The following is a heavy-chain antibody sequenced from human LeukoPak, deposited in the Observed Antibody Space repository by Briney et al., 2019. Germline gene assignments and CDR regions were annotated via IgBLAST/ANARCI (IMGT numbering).Heavy chain of an antibody. CDR3: AKSVSLIVVAGGYFDY. CDR2: MSGSGATT. J-gene: IGHJ4*02. CDR1: GFTFNNYA. V-gene: IGHV3-23*01. D-gene: IGHD3-22*01. Sequence: GGSLRRSCVASGFTFNNYAMGWVRQAPGKGLEWVSGMSGSGATTSYADSVKGRFTISRDNSENTVYLQMNSLRAEDTALYYCAKSVSLIVVAGGYFDYWGQGTLVTVSS.